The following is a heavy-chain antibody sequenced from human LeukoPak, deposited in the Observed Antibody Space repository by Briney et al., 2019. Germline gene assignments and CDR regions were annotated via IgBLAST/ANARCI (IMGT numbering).Heavy chain of an antibody. D-gene: IGHD3-22*01. Sequence: GASVKVSCKASGYTFTSYDINWVRQATGQGLEWMGWMNPHSGNTGYAQKFQGRVTMTRNTSISTAYMGLSSLRSEDTAVYYCATTRGGDYYYDSSGYWSYGYWGQGTLVTVSS. CDR3: ATTRGGDYYYDSSGYWSYGY. J-gene: IGHJ4*02. CDR2: MNPHSGNT. V-gene: IGHV1-8*01. CDR1: GYTFTSYD.